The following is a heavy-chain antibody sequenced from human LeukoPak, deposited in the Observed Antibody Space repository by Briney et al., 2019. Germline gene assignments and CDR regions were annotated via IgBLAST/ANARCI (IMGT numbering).Heavy chain of an antibody. D-gene: IGHD6-6*01. J-gene: IGHJ4*02. Sequence: GRSLRLSCAASGFTFSSYAMHWVRKAPGKGLETVAVISYDGSNKYYADSVKGRFTISRDNSKNTLYLQMNSLRAEDTAVYYCARGSIAARLGLDYWGQGTLVTVSS. CDR3: ARGSIAARLGLDY. CDR1: GFTFSSYA. V-gene: IGHV3-30-3*01. CDR2: ISYDGSNK.